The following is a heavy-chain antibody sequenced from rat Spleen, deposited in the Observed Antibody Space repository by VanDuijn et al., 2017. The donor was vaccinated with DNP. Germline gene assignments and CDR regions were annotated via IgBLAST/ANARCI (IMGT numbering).Heavy chain of an antibody. V-gene: IGHV5S10*01. D-gene: IGHD1-11*01. CDR1: GFTFSDYN. J-gene: IGHJ4*01. CDR3: TTFEGTNA. CDR2: ITYDGSRT. Sequence: EVQLVESGGGLVQSGRSLKVSCAASGFTFSDYNMAWVRQAPKKGLEWVATITYDGSRTYYRDSVKGRFTISRDKAKSTLYRQMDSLRSEDTATYYGTTFEGTNAWGQGTSVTVSS.